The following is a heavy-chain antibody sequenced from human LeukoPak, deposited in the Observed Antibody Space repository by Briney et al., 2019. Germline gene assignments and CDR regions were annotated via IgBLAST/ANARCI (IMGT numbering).Heavy chain of an antibody. Sequence: GGSLRLSCAASGFTFSSYWMSWVRQAPGKGLEWVANIKQDGSEKYYVDSVKGRFTISRDNAKNSLYLQMNSLRAEDTAVYYCARDYSLTRRFGQRGPGAYFDYWGQGTLVTVSS. V-gene: IGHV3-7*01. CDR2: IKQDGSEK. D-gene: IGHD3-10*01. J-gene: IGHJ4*02. CDR1: GFTFSSYW. CDR3: ARDYSLTRRFGQRGPGAYFDY.